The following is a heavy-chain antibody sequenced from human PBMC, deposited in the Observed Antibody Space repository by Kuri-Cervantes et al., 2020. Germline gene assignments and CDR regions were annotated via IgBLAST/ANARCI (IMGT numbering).Heavy chain of an antibody. Sequence: GGSLRLSCAASGFTFSSFWMHWVRQAPGKGLVWVSRINSDGSTTNYADSVKGRFTITRDNAKNTMYLQMNSLRAEDTAVYYCAKDFSEDYGSGAYYYYYGMDVWGQGTTVTVSS. CDR1: GFTFSSFW. CDR3: AKDFSEDYGSGAYYYYYGMDV. D-gene: IGHD3-10*01. V-gene: IGHV3-74*01. J-gene: IGHJ6*02. CDR2: INSDGSTT.